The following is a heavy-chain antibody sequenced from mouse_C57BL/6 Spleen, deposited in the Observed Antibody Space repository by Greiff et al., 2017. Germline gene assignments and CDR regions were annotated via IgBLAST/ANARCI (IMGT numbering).Heavy chain of an antibody. CDR3: AREDGGAYSDY. J-gene: IGHJ2*01. CDR2: IYPRSGNT. D-gene: IGHD6-5*01. CDR1: GYTFTSYG. Sequence: VKLMESGAELARPGASVKLSCKASGYTFTSYGISWVKQRTGQGLEWIGEIYPRSGNTYYNEKFKGKATLTADKSSSTAYMELRSLTSEDSAVYFCAREDGGAYSDYWGQGTTLTVSS. V-gene: IGHV1-81*01.